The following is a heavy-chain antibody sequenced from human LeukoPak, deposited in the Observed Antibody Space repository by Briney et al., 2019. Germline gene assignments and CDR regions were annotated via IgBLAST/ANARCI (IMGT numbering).Heavy chain of an antibody. CDR1: GYTFTSYD. D-gene: IGHD2-15*01. V-gene: IGHV1-8*01. Sequence: ASVKVSCKASGYTFTSYDINWVRQATGQGLEWMGWMNPNSGNTGYAQKFQGRAAMTRNSSISTAYMELSSLRSEDTAVYYCARRLGYCSDGSCYSLNYWGQGTLVTVSS. CDR3: ARRLGYCSDGSCYSLNY. J-gene: IGHJ4*02. CDR2: MNPNSGNT.